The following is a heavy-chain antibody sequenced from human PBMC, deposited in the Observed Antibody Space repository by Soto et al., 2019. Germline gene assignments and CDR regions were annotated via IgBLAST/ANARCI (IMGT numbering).Heavy chain of an antibody. V-gene: IGHV1-2*02. CDR1: GYTFTDFY. CDR2: INPKTGDT. Sequence: QEQLVQSGTEVKKPGASVTVSCKSSGYTFTDFYLHWLRQAPGQGLEWVGWINPKTGDTKSSQKLQGRVTMSRDTSVRTAYSDLTSLTSDDTAMYYCATGPNGTPGWYHPWGQGTRVTVSS. D-gene: IGHD1-26*01. J-gene: IGHJ5*02. CDR3: ATGPNGTPGWYHP.